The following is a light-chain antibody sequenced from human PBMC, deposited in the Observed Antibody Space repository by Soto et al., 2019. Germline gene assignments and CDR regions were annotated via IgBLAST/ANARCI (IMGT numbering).Light chain of an antibody. J-gene: IGKJ4*01. Sequence: DIQMTQSPSSLSASVGDRVPITCQASQDISHYLNWYQQKPGKAPKLLIYDASNLETGVPSRFSGSGSGTDFTFTISSLQPEDIATYYCQQYDNLPLTFGGGTKVEIK. V-gene: IGKV1-33*01. CDR1: QDISHY. CDR2: DAS. CDR3: QQYDNLPLT.